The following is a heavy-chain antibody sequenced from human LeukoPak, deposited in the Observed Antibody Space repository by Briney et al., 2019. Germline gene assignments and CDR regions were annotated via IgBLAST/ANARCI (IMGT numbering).Heavy chain of an antibody. D-gene: IGHD3-16*01. Sequence: GGSLRLSCAASGFTFSSYWMHWVRQRPGKGLVWVSRIRLGGRTTNYADSVKGRFTISRDNAKNTLSLEMNSLRPEDTAVYYCARGGSPSDYWGQGTLVSVSS. CDR1: GFTFSSYW. CDR3: ARGGSPSDY. J-gene: IGHJ4*02. V-gene: IGHV3-74*01. CDR2: IRLGGRTT.